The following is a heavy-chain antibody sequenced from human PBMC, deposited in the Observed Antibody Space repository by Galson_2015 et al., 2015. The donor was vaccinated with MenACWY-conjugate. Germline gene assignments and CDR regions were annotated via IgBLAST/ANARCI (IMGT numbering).Heavy chain of an antibody. Sequence: SLRLSCAASGFTFSDRNMDWFRQAPGKGLEWVARIRNRANRYTTEYATSVKGRFTISRDDSKNSLFLQMNSLETEDTAVYFCVRDSTIFSFDHWGQGTLVTVSS. V-gene: IGHV3-72*01. CDR1: GFTFSDRN. D-gene: IGHD2-2*01. J-gene: IGHJ4*02. CDR2: IRNRANRYTT. CDR3: VRDSTIFSFDH.